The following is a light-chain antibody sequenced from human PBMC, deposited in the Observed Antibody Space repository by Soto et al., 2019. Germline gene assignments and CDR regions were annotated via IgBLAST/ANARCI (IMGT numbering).Light chain of an antibody. CDR1: SSDVGGYNY. CDR2: EVT. Sequence: QSALTQPPSASGSPGQSVTISCTGTSSDVGGYNYVSWYQQHPGKAPKLIIYEVTKRPSGVPDRFSGSKSGNTASLTISGLQTEDEADYYCCSYAGNSYVFGTGTKVTVL. J-gene: IGLJ1*01. V-gene: IGLV2-8*01. CDR3: CSYAGNSYV.